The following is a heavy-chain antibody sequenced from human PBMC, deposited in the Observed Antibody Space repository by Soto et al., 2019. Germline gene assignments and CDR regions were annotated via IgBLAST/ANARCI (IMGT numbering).Heavy chain of an antibody. J-gene: IGHJ3*01. D-gene: IGHD3-22*01. CDR2: IWYDGNPK. Sequence: PGGSLRLSCTASGFTFSNHGMHWVRQTPGKGLEWVAVIWYDGNPKYYADSVKGRFTISRDNSKNTLDLEMNALRAEDTAVYHCARDFHYDSSGRLDLWGQGTLVTVSS. CDR1: GFTFSNHG. V-gene: IGHV3-33*01. CDR3: ARDFHYDSSGRLDL.